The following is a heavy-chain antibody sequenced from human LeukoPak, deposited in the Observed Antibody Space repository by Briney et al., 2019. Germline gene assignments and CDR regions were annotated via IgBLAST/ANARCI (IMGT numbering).Heavy chain of an antibody. CDR3: AKSRGSSESGPQWLAYFDY. V-gene: IGHV3-53*04. CDR1: GFTVSSNY. CDR2: IYSGGST. Sequence: GGSLRLSCAASGFTVSSNYMSWVRQAPGKGLEWVSVIYSGGSTYYADSVKGRFTISRHNSKNTLYLQMNSLRAEDTAVYYCAKSRGSSESGPQWLAYFDYWGQGTLVTVSS. J-gene: IGHJ4*02. D-gene: IGHD6-19*01.